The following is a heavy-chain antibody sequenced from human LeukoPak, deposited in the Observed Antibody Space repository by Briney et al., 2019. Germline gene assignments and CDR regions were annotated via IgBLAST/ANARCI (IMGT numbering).Heavy chain of an antibody. Sequence: SETLSLTCTVSGGSISSHYWSWIRQPPGKGLEWIGYIYYSGSTNYNPSLKSRVTISVDTSKNQFSLKLSSVTAADTAVYYCARDGDPHPHYYYYYMDVWGKGTTVTVSS. CDR3: ARDGDPHPHYYYYYMDV. J-gene: IGHJ6*03. CDR2: IYYSGST. CDR1: GGSISSHY. V-gene: IGHV4-59*11. D-gene: IGHD7-27*01.